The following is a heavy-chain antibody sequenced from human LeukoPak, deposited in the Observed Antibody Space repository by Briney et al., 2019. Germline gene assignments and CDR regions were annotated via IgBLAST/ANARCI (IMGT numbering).Heavy chain of an antibody. J-gene: IGHJ4*02. D-gene: IGHD2-15*01. CDR3: ARVGGSQEFDY. CDR1: GGTFSSYA. V-gene: IGHV1-69*06. Sequence: SVKVSCKASGGTFSSYAISWVRQAPGHGLEWMGGIIPIFGTANYAQKFQGRVTITADKSTSTAYMELSSLRSEDTAVYYCARVGGSQEFDYWGQGTLVTVSS. CDR2: IIPIFGTA.